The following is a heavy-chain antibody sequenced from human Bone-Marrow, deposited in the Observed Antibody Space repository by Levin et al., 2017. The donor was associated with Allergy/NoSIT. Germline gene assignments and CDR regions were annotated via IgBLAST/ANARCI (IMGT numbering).Heavy chain of an antibody. J-gene: IGHJ4*02. CDR3: SVGREL. Sequence: GGSLRLSCAASGFTFSDSAMHWVRQASGKGLEWIGRIRNRAHGYATAYDASAEGRFTITRDDSNNTTSLLMTSLKTDDTAVYYCSVGRELWGQGTLVAVSS. D-gene: IGHD1-7*01. CDR1: GFTFSDSA. CDR2: IRNRAHGYAT. V-gene: IGHV3-73*01.